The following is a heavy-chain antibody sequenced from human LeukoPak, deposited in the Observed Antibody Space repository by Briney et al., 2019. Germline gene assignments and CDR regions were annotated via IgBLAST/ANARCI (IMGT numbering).Heavy chain of an antibody. CDR1: GYTFTSYD. D-gene: IGHD6-19*01. CDR3: ARDSSGRSALFDY. V-gene: IGHV1-2*02. Sequence: ASVTVSCKASGYTFTSYDINWVRQAPGQGLEWMGWINPNSGGTNYAQKFQGRVTMTRDTSISTAHMELSRLRSDDTAVYYCARDSSGRSALFDYWGQGTLVTVSS. CDR2: INPNSGGT. J-gene: IGHJ4*02.